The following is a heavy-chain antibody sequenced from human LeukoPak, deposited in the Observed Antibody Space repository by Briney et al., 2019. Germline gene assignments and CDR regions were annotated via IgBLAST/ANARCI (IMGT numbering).Heavy chain of an antibody. Sequence: GESLKISCKGSGYIFTSYWIGWVRQMPGKGLEWMGIIYPGDSDTRYSPSFQGQVTISADKSISTAYLQWSSLKASDTAMYYCARTXYGSGXHFDXXXQGTLVTVSS. J-gene: IGHJ4*02. V-gene: IGHV5-51*01. CDR2: IYPGDSDT. D-gene: IGHD3-10*01. CDR1: GYIFTSYW. CDR3: ARTXYGSGXHFDX.